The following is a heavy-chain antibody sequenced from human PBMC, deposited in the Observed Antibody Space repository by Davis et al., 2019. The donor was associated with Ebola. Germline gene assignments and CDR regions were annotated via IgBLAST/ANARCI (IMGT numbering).Heavy chain of an antibody. CDR3: SRGYSGTYIYAFDI. J-gene: IGHJ3*02. CDR1: GLTFSSYA. Sequence: PGGSLRLSCAASGLTFSSYAMSWVRQAPGKGLEWVGRIKSKTDGGTTDYAAPVKGRFTISRDDSKNTLYLQMNSLKTEDTAVYYCSRGYSGTYIYAFDIWGQGTMVTVSS. D-gene: IGHD5-12*01. CDR2: IKSKTDGGTT. V-gene: IGHV3-15*01.